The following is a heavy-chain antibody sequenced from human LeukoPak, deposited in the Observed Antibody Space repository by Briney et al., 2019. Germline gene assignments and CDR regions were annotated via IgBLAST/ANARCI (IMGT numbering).Heavy chain of an antibody. CDR1: GGSISSYY. CDR3: ARGDFWSGSDI. V-gene: IGHV4-4*07. CDR2: IYTSGST. D-gene: IGHD3-3*01. Sequence: SETLSLTCTVSGGSISSYYWSWIRQPAGKGLEWIGRIYTSGSTNYNPYLKSRVTISVDTSKNQFSLKLSSVTAADTAVYYCARGDFWSGSDIWXQGTMVTVSS. J-gene: IGHJ3*02.